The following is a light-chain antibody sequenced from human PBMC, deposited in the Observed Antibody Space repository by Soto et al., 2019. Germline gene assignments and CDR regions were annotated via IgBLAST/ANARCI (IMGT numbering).Light chain of an antibody. CDR3: QQRSNWPPLT. J-gene: IGKJ4*01. CDR1: QSVTSH. Sequence: EIVLTQSPATLSVSPGERATLSCRASQSVTSHLAWYQQKPGQAPRLLIYDTSNRATGIPARFSGSGSVTDFTLTISSLEPEDIAVDYCQQRSNWPPLTFGGGTKVEIK. V-gene: IGKV3-11*01. CDR2: DTS.